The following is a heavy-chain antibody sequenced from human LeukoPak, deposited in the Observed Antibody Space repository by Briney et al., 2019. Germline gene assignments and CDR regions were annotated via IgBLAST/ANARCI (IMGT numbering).Heavy chain of an antibody. Sequence: SGGCLRLSCAASGFTFSSYAMSWVRQAPGKGLEWVANIKQDGGEKYYVDSVKGRFTISRDNAKNSLYLQMNSLRPEDTAVYYCAGRGDGNLYYFDHWGKGTLVTASS. CDR1: GFTFSSYA. D-gene: IGHD5-24*01. CDR2: IKQDGGEK. CDR3: AGRGDGNLYYFDH. V-gene: IGHV3-7*04. J-gene: IGHJ4*02.